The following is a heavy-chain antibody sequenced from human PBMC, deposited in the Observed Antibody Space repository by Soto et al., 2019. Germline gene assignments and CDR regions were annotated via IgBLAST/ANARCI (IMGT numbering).Heavy chain of an antibody. Sequence: GGSLRLSCEVSGFSVSSNYLSWVRQAPGKALEWVSVIYSETGTYYADSVKGRFTISRDIPKNKVILQMDSLRAEDSAIYYCSKGGRTFDYWGQGTLVPVSS. J-gene: IGHJ4*02. CDR2: IYSETGT. CDR1: GFSVSSNY. V-gene: IGHV3-53*01. CDR3: SKGGRTFDY.